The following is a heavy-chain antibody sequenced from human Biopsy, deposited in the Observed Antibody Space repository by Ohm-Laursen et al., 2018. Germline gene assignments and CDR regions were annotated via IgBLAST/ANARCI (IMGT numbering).Heavy chain of an antibody. CDR2: ISASGNHI. CDR3: ARDGEAKYCKHGVCPSDF. J-gene: IGHJ4*02. D-gene: IGHD2-8*01. Sequence: GSLRLSCAASGFTFSGFSMNWARQAPGKGLEWVSSISASGNHIYYTDSVKGRFTVSRDNGKNSVYLQMNSLRVEDTAVYYCARDGEAKYCKHGVCPSDFWGQGTLVTISS. V-gene: IGHV3-21*01. CDR1: GFTFSGFS.